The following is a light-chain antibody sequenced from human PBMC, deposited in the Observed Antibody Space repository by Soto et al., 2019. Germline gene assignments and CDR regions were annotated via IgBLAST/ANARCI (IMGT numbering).Light chain of an antibody. V-gene: IGLV1-40*01. Sequence: QSLLTQPPSVSVAPGQRVTISGTGSSSNIRAGHDVHWYQQLPGTAPKLLIYGNSNRPSGVPDRFSGSKSGTSASLAITGLQAEDEADYYCQSYDSSLSGSEVFGTGTKVTVL. CDR1: SSNIRAGHD. CDR3: QSYDSSLSGSEV. J-gene: IGLJ1*01. CDR2: GNS.